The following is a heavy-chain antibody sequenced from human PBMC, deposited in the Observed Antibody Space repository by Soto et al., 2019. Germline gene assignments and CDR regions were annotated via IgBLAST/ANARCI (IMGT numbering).Heavy chain of an antibody. V-gene: IGHV4-39*01. Sequence: QLQLQESGPGLVKPSETLSLTCTVSGGSISSSSYYWGWIRQPPGKGLEWIGSIYYSGSTYYNPSLKSRVTISVDTSKNQFSLKLSSVTAADTAVYYCARLVGFGELLDYYFDYWGQGTLVTVSS. D-gene: IGHD3-10*01. CDR1: GGSISSSSYY. CDR2: IYYSGST. J-gene: IGHJ4*02. CDR3: ARLVGFGELLDYYFDY.